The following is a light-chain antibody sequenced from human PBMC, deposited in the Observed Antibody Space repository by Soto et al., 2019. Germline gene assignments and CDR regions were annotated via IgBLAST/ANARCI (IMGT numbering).Light chain of an antibody. J-gene: IGLJ1*01. Sequence: QSALTQPASVSGSPGQAITISCSGTSSDVGAFNYVSWYQQHPGKAPKLMIYDVSNRPSGVSNRFSGSKSGNTASLTISGLRAEDEADYYCNSYTSNNTYVFGTGTKVTVI. CDR2: DVS. CDR1: SSDVGAFNY. V-gene: IGLV2-14*03. CDR3: NSYTSNNTYV.